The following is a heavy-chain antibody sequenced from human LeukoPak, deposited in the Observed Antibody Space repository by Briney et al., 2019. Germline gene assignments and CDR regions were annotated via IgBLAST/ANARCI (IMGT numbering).Heavy chain of an antibody. CDR3: ACSGYHDAFDI. Sequence: GGSLRLSCAASGFTFGDYEMNWVRQAPGKGLEWFSYISSTGSTIYYADSVKGRFTISRDNAKNSLYLQMNSLRAEDTAVYYCACSGYHDAFDIWGQGTMVTVSS. D-gene: IGHD3-22*01. CDR1: GFTFGDYE. CDR2: ISSTGSTI. V-gene: IGHV3-48*03. J-gene: IGHJ3*02.